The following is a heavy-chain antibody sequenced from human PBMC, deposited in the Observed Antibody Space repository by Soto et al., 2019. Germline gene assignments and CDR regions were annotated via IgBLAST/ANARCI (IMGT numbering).Heavy chain of an antibody. D-gene: IGHD4-4*01. CDR1: GGSFSGYY. V-gene: IGHV4-34*01. CDR3: ARNKDYSNYAPFDY. CDR2: INHSGST. J-gene: IGHJ4*02. Sequence: SETLSLTCAVYGGSFSGYYWSWIRQPPGKGLEWIGEINHSGSTNYNPSLKSRVTISVDTSKNQFSLKLSSVTAADTAVYYCARNKDYSNYAPFDYWGQGTLVTV.